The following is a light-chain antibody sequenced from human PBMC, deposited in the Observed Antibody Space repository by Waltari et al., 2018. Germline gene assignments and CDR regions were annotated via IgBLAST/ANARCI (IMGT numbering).Light chain of an antibody. CDR2: TAS. CDR3: QQLNSYPRS. J-gene: IGKJ2*03. V-gene: IGKV1-9*01. Sequence: DIQLTQSPSFLSASVGDRVTITCRASQGISAYLAWYQQKPGKAPNLLIYTASTLQRGVPSRCSGSGAGTEFTLTISSLQPEDFATYYCQQLNSYPRSFGQGTKLEIK. CDR1: QGISAY.